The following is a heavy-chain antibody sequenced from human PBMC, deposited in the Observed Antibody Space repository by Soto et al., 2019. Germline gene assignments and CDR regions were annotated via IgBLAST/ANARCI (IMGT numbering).Heavy chain of an antibody. CDR2: INPSGGST. CDR3: ARDLDSGCSGGSCYQFDY. D-gene: IGHD2-15*01. CDR1: GYTFTSYY. V-gene: IGHV1-46*01. J-gene: IGHJ4*02. Sequence: GASVKVSCKASGYTFTSYYMHWVRQAPGQGLGWMGIINPSGGSTSYAQKFQGRVTMTRDTSTSTVYMELSSLRSEDTAVYYCARDLDSGCSGGSCYQFDYWGQGTLVTVSS.